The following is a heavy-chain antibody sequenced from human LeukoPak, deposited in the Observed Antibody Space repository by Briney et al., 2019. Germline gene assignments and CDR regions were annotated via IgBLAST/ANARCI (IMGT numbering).Heavy chain of an antibody. V-gene: IGHV4-59*01. CDR3: ARKEAVPGAGGFDF. CDR2: VYFSGST. CDR1: GDSIHGYY. J-gene: IGHJ4*02. Sequence: SETLSLTCTVSGDSIHGYYWTWLRQPPGKGLEWIGHVYFSGSTNHNPSLKSRVTISINTSKNQFSLNLNSVTAADTAVYYCARKEAVPGAGGFDFWGQGTLVTVSS. D-gene: IGHD6-19*01.